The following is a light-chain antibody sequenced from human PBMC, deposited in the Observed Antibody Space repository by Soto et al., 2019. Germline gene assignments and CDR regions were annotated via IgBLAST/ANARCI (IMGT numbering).Light chain of an antibody. CDR2: EES. CDR1: QSIGTS. CDR3: QQVKSYPRT. V-gene: IGKV1-5*01. Sequence: DIQMTQFPSTLSASVGDRVTISCRASQSIGTSLAWYQQTPGKAPKLLIYEESTLHSGVPSRFSGRKVGTQFILTIDSLQPEDFATYYRQQVKSYPRTFGGGTKVDIK. J-gene: IGKJ4*01.